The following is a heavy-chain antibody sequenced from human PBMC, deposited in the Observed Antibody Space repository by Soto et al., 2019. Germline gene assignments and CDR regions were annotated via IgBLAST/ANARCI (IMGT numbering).Heavy chain of an antibody. V-gene: IGHV3-33*01. Sequence: QVQLVESGGGVVQPGRSLRLSCAASGFTFSSYGMHWVRQAPGKGLEWVAVIWYDGSNKYYADSVKGRFTISRDNSKNTLYLQMNSLRAEDTAVYYCARDFSGATIEGGAFDIWGQGTMVTVSS. D-gene: IGHD1-26*01. CDR2: IWYDGSNK. CDR1: GFTFSSYG. CDR3: ARDFSGATIEGGAFDI. J-gene: IGHJ3*02.